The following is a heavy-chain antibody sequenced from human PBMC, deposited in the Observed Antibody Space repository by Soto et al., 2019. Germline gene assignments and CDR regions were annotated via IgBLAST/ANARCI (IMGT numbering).Heavy chain of an antibody. V-gene: IGHV5-51*01. CDR2: IYPGDSDT. J-gene: IGHJ5*02. CDR1: GYTFTDYW. D-gene: IGHD1-1*01. CDR3: ASQKTVIRGPLSSNWFDP. Sequence: LGESLKISCKGYGYTFTDYWIGWVRQMPGKGLELIGLIYPGDSDTRYSPSFQGRFTISADKSINTAFLQWSSLRASDTAMYYCASQKTVIRGPLSSNWFDPWGQGTLVTVSS.